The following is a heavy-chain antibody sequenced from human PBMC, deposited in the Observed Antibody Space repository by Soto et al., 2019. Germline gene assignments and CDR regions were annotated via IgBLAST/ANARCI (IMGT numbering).Heavy chain of an antibody. CDR1: GSTFSSYY. CDR3: ARNSRTDFDY. Sequence: EVQLVESGGGLIQPGGSLRLSCAASGSTFSSYYMHWVRQAPGKGLVWVSRITSDGSNTDYADSVKGRFTISRDNAKNTLYLQMNSLRVEDTAVYYCARNSRTDFDYWGQGTLVTVSS. J-gene: IGHJ4*02. CDR2: ITSDGSNT. V-gene: IGHV3-74*01. D-gene: IGHD2-15*01.